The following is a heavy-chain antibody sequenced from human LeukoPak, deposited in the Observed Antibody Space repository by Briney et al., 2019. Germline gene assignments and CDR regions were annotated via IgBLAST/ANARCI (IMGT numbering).Heavy chain of an antibody. CDR2: IWYDGSNK. J-gene: IGHJ6*04. CDR1: GFTFSSYG. CDR3: ARAKYYGSGSYRYYYYGMDV. Sequence: GRSLRLSCAASGFTFSSYGMHWVRQAPGKGLEWVAVIWYDGSNKYYADSVKGRFTISRDSSKNTLYLQMNSLRAEDTAVYYCARAKYYGSGSYRYYYYGMDVWGKGTTVTVSS. D-gene: IGHD3-10*01. V-gene: IGHV3-33*01.